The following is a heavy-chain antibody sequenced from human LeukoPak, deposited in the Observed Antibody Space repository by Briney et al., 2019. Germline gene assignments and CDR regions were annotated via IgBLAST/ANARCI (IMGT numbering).Heavy chain of an antibody. V-gene: IGHV3-7*01. J-gene: IGHJ5*02. CDR3: ARGSSSSGFDP. CDR1: GFTFSSYC. CDR2: IKQDGSEK. Sequence: GGSLRLSCAASGFTFSSYCMSWVRQAPGKGLERVANIKQDGSEKYYVDSVKGRFTISRDNAKNSLYLQMNSLRAEDTAVYYCARGSSSSGFDPWGQGTLVTVSS. D-gene: IGHD6-6*01.